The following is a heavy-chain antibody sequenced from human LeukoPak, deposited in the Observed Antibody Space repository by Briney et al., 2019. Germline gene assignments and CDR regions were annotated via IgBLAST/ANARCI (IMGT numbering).Heavy chain of an antibody. CDR1: GFTFSSYE. D-gene: IGHD2-2*01. CDR3: ARGASLVVPAAMFDY. Sequence: PGGSLRLSCAASGFTFSSYEMNWVRQAPGKGLEWVSSISSSSSYIYYADSVKGRFTTSRDNAKNSLYLQMNSLRAEDTAVYYCARGASLVVPAAMFDYWGQGTLVTVSS. V-gene: IGHV3-21*01. CDR2: ISSSSSYI. J-gene: IGHJ4*02.